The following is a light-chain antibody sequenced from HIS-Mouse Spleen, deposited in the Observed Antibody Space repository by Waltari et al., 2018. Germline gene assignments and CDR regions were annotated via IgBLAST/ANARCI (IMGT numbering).Light chain of an antibody. CDR1: QGISSY. J-gene: IGKJ3*01. V-gene: IGKV1-8*01. Sequence: AIRMTQSPSSFSASTGDRVTITCRASQGISSYLAWYQQTPGQAPKLLIYAASTLQSGVPSRFSGSGSGTDFTLTISCLQSEDFATYYCQQYYSYPFTFGPGTKVDIK. CDR2: AAS. CDR3: QQYYSYPFT.